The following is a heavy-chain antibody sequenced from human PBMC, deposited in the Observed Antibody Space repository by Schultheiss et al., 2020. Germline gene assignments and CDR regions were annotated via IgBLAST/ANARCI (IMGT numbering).Heavy chain of an antibody. J-gene: IGHJ4*02. D-gene: IGHD3-10*01. CDR2: ISSSSSYI. Sequence: GGSLRLSCAASGFTFSSYSMNWVRQAPGKGLEWVSSISSSSSYIYYADSVKGRFTISRDNAKNSLYLQMNSLRAEDTAVYYCAREGSGSYYGGENWGQGTLVTVSS. CDR1: GFTFSSYS. V-gene: IGHV3-21*01. CDR3: AREGSGSYYGGEN.